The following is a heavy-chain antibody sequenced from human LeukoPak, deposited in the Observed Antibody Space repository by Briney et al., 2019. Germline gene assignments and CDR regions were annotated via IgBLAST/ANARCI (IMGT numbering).Heavy chain of an antibody. CDR2: ISYDGSNE. V-gene: IGHV3-30*18. CDR3: AKVSNDTPYYFDY. Sequence: GGSLRLSCAASGFTFSSYGMHWVRQAPGKGLEWVAVISYDGSNEYYADSVKGRFTISRDNSKNTLYLQMNSLRAEGTAVYYCAKVSNDTPYYFDYWGQGTLVTVSS. CDR1: GFTFSSYG. J-gene: IGHJ4*02.